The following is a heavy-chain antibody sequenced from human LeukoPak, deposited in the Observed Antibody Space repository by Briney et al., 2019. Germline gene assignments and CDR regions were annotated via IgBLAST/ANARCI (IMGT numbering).Heavy chain of an antibody. D-gene: IGHD3-9*01. V-gene: IGHV1-18*01. J-gene: IGHJ4*02. CDR3: ARQRVLTGYSPGGPHYFDD. CDR2: ISAYNADT. Sequence: ASVRVSCKASGYTFTTSGISWVRQAPGQGLEWMGWISAYNADTNYAQNLQGRLTVTTDTSTSTAYMELRGLSFDDTAVYYCARQRVLTGYSPGGPHYFDDWGQGTLVIVSS. CDR1: GYTFTTSG.